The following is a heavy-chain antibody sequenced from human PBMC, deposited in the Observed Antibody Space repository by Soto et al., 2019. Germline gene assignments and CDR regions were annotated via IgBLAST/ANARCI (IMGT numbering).Heavy chain of an antibody. J-gene: IGHJ4*01. CDR1: GDSVSSNSDG. Sequence: SQTLSLTCAITGDSVSSNSDGWSWVRQSPSRGVGWRGRTYYRSKWDYEYAVSVRGRITINPDTSKNQCSLQLNSVTHEDTAVYFCARGEQYSGKIFDYWGQGTLVTVSS. CDR3: ARGEQYSGKIFDY. CDR2: TYYRSKWDY. V-gene: IGHV6-1*01. D-gene: IGHD1-26*01.